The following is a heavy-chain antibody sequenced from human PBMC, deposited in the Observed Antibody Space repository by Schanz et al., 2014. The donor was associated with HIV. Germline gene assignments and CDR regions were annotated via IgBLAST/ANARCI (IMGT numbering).Heavy chain of an antibody. CDR2: TSYDESKK. V-gene: IGHV3-30*18. J-gene: IGHJ4*02. CDR3: AKVEDFYGSGSSEV. CDR1: GFTFSSYG. D-gene: IGHD3-10*01. Sequence: QVQLVESGGGVVQPGRSLRLSCAASGFTFSSYGMHWVRQAPGRGLEWLAITSYDESKKTYADSVKGRFTISRDNSKNTLYLQMNSLRVEDTALYYCAKVEDFYGSGSSEVWGQGTLVIVSP.